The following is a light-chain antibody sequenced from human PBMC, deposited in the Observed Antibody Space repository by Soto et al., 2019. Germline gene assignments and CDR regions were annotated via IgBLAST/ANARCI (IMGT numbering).Light chain of an antibody. J-gene: IGKJ1*01. V-gene: IGKV3-15*01. Sequence: EIVMTQSPATLYLSPGEGATLSCRASQSVTGNLAWYQQRPGQAPRLLIYGGSTRASGIPARFTVSVSGTEFTLTISRLKYEDFAVYDGQQYNNWTRTFGQGTKVDIK. CDR1: QSVTGN. CDR3: QQYNNWTRT. CDR2: GGS.